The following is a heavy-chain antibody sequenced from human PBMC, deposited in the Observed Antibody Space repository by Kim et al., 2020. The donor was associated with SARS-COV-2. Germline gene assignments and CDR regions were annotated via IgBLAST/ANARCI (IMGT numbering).Heavy chain of an antibody. CDR3: ARGGTRWGYSYGRTNFDY. J-gene: IGHJ4*02. V-gene: IGHV4-31*03. CDR1: GGSISSGGYY. D-gene: IGHD5-18*01. Sequence: SETLSLTCTVSGGSISSGGYYWSWIRQHPGKGLEWIGYIYYSGSTYYNPSLKSRVTISVDTSKNQFSLKLSSVTAADTAVYYCARGGTRWGYSYGRTNFDYWGQGTLVTVSS. CDR2: IYYSGST.